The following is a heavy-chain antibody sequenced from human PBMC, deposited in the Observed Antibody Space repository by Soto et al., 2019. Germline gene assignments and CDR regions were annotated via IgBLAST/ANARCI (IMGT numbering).Heavy chain of an antibody. D-gene: IGHD3-10*01. V-gene: IGHV4-59*01. J-gene: IGHJ6*02. Sequence: QVQLQESGPGLVKPSETLSLTCAVSGGSISSCYWSWIRQPPGKGLEWIGYIYYSGSTNYNPSLKSRVTISVDTSKNQFSLKLSSVTAADTAVYYCARDHQYYGSGSGPYYYYYGMDVWGQGTTVTVSS. CDR2: IYYSGST. CDR1: GGSISSCY. CDR3: ARDHQYYGSGSGPYYYYYGMDV.